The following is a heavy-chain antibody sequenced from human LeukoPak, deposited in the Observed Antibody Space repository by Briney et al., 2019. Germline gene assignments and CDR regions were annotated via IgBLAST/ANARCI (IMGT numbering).Heavy chain of an antibody. D-gene: IGHD4/OR15-4a*01. J-gene: IGHJ6*02. Sequence: SETLSLTYTVSGGSISYYYWSWIRQAPGKGLEWIGYIYYSWTTNYNPSLKSRVTISVDTSKNQFSLQLRSVTAADSAVYYCAREDPQTRVPEGMDVWGQGTTVTVSS. CDR2: IYYSWTT. CDR1: GGSISYYY. CDR3: AREDPQTRVPEGMDV. V-gene: IGHV4-59*01.